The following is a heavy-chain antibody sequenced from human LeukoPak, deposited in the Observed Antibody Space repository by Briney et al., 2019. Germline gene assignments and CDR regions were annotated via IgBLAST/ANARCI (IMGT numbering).Heavy chain of an antibody. J-gene: IGHJ3*02. CDR2: IIPIFGTA. Sequence: GASVKVSCKASGGTFSSCAISWVRQAPGQGLEWMGGIIPIFGTANYAQKFQGRVTITADESTSTAYMELSSLRSEDTAVYYCARDSLWPPTGAFDIWGQGTMVTVSS. V-gene: IGHV1-69*13. D-gene: IGHD2-21*01. CDR3: ARDSLWPPTGAFDI. CDR1: GGTFSSCA.